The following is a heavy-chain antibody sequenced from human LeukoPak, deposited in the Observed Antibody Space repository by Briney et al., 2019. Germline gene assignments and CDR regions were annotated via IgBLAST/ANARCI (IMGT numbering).Heavy chain of an antibody. V-gene: IGHV3-23*01. J-gene: IGHJ4*02. CDR3: AKDGVPNYYGSGSYLDY. CDR1: GFTFSSYA. D-gene: IGHD3-10*01. Sequence: SGGSLRLSCAASGFTFSSYAMCWVRQAPGKGLEWVSAISGSGGSTYYADSVKGRFTISRDNSKNTLYLQMNSLRAEDTAVYYCAKDGVPNYYGSGSYLDYWGQGTLVTVSS. CDR2: ISGSGGST.